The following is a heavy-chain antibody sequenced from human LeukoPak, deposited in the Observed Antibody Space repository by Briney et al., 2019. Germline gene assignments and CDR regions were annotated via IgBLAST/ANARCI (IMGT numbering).Heavy chain of an antibody. J-gene: IGHJ4*02. CDR2: ISSNGGST. D-gene: IGHD3-22*01. CDR3: ARGSRNYYDSSGYYYY. Sequence: GGSLRLSCAASGFTFSSYAMHWVRQAPGKGLEYVSAISSNGGSTYYANSVKGRFTISRDNSKNTLYLQMGSLRAEDMAVYYCARGSRNYYDSSGYYYYWGQGTLVTVSS. V-gene: IGHV3-64*01. CDR1: GFTFSSYA.